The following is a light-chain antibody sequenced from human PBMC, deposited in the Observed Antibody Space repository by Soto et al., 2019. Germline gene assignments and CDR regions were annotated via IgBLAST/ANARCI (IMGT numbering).Light chain of an antibody. J-gene: IGKJ4*01. Sequence: EIVLTQSPATLSLSPGERATLSCRASQSVSTYLAWYQQKPGQAPRLLIYVASNRATGIPARFSGSGSGTDFTLTISSLEPEDFAVYYCHHRSTWPLTFGGGTKVEIK. V-gene: IGKV3-11*01. CDR3: HHRSTWPLT. CDR2: VAS. CDR1: QSVSTY.